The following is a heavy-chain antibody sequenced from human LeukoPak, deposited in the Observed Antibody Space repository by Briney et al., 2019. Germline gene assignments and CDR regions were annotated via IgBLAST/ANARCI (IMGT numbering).Heavy chain of an antibody. V-gene: IGHV3-53*01. CDR1: GFTFSTYA. CDR3: ARVEEGWFDP. Sequence: PGGSLRLSCAASGFTFSTYAMSWVRQAPGKGLEWVSVIYSGASTYYADSVKGRFTISRDNSKNTLYLQMNSLRAEDTAVYYCARVEEGWFDPWGQGTLVTVSS. D-gene: IGHD3-3*01. CDR2: IYSGAST. J-gene: IGHJ5*02.